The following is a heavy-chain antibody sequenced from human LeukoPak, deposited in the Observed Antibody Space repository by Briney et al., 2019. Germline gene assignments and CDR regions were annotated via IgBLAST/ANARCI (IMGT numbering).Heavy chain of an antibody. CDR2: IYYSGST. V-gene: IGHV4-39*07. J-gene: IGHJ4*02. CDR3: ARDRVLRYFGEYY. Sequence: PSETLSLTCTVSGGSISSSSYYWGWIRQPPGKGLEWIGSIYYSGSTYYNPSLKSRVTISVDTSKNQFSLKLSSVTAADTAVYYCARDRVLRYFGEYYWGQGALVTVSS. CDR1: GGSISSSSYY. D-gene: IGHD3-9*01.